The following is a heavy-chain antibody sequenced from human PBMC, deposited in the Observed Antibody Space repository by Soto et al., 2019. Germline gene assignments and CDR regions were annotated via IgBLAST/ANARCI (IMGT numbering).Heavy chain of an antibody. D-gene: IGHD2-8*01. CDR3: ARDKYNNGRNGLTP. Sequence: QVQLVQSGPEVKKPGASVKVSCKASGYTFSNSGFSWMRQAPGQGLEWMGWISTYNGNTNYAQKFQGRLSMTTDTSTRTAFRKLRPRRSDDAAVYYCARDKYNNGRNGLTPWGQGTLVTVTS. J-gene: IGHJ5*02. V-gene: IGHV1-18*01. CDR1: GYTFSNSG. CDR2: ISTYNGNT.